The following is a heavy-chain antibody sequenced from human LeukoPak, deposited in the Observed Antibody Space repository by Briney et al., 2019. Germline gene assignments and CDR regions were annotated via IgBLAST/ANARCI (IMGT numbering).Heavy chain of an antibody. CDR3: ARISSY. CDR1: GFSISNSW. D-gene: IGHD2-2*01. J-gene: IGHJ6*02. CDR2: IKKDGSEK. V-gene: IGHV3-7*01. Sequence: GGSLRLSCAASGFSISNSWMTWVRQAPGKGLEWVANIKKDGSEKYYADSVKGRFTVSRDNAKNSLYLQMNSLRAEDTAVYYCARISSYWGQGTTVTVSS.